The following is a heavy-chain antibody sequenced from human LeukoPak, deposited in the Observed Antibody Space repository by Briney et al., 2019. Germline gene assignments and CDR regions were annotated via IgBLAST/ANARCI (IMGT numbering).Heavy chain of an antibody. Sequence: PGASLRLSCAAAGFTFSSYAMSWVRQAPGKGLEWVSHISASGRTTDYADSVKGRFTISRDNSKSTVYLQMNSLRAEDTAVYYCAKLCSGGSCYWNYWGQGTLVTVSS. V-gene: IGHV3-23*01. CDR2: ISASGRTT. CDR3: AKLCSGGSCYWNY. J-gene: IGHJ4*02. CDR1: GFTFSSYA. D-gene: IGHD2-15*01.